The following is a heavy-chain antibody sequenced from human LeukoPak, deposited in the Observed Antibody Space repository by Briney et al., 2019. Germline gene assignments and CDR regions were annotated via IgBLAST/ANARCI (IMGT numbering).Heavy chain of an antibody. CDR2: IKQDGSEK. CDR3: ARGVSYYYYGMDV. CDR1: GFTFSSYW. Sequence: PGGSLRLSCAASGFTFSSYWVSWVRQAPGKGLEWVANIKQDGSEKYYVDSVKGRFTISRDNAKNSLYLQMNSLRAEDTAVYYCARGVSYYYYGMDVWGQGTTVTVSS. J-gene: IGHJ6*02. V-gene: IGHV3-7*01.